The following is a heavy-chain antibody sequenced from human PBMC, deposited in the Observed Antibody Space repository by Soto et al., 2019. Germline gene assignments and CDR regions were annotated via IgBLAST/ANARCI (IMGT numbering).Heavy chain of an antibody. CDR1: GFTFSSYG. J-gene: IGHJ4*02. CDR3: ARPSMYYYDSSGYSDSPLYFDY. V-gene: IGHV3-33*01. CDR2: IWYDGSNK. Sequence: PGGSLRLSCAASGFTFSSYGMHWVRQAPGKGLEWVAVIWYDGSNKYYADSVKGRFTISRDNSKNTLYLQMNSLRAEDTAVYYCARPSMYYYDSSGYSDSPLYFDYWGQGTLVTVSS. D-gene: IGHD3-22*01.